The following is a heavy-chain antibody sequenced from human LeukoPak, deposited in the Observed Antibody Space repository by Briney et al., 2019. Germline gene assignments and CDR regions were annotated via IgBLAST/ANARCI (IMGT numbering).Heavy chain of an antibody. CDR1: GFTFSSYS. CDR3: AKDSRDNWFDP. Sequence: GGSLRLSCAASGFTFSSYSMTWVRQAPGKGLEWVSFISSSSSYIYYADSVKGRFTISRDNAKNSLYLQMNSLRAGDTAMYYCAKDSRDNWFDPWGQGTLVTVSS. J-gene: IGHJ5*02. CDR2: ISSSSSYI. V-gene: IGHV3-21*01.